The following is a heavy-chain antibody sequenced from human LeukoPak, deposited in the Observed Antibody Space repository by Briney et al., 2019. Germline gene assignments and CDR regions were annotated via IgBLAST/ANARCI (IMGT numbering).Heavy chain of an antibody. CDR2: IIPILGIA. CDR3: ARGSVTGYYYYYYGMDV. CDR1: GGTFSSYT. J-gene: IGHJ6*02. D-gene: IGHD3-10*01. Sequence: ASAKVSCKASGGTFSSYTISWVRQAPGQGLEWMGRIIPILGIANYAQKFQGRVTITADKSTSTAYMELSSLRSEDTAVYYCARGSVTGYYYYYYGMDVWGQGTTVTVSS. V-gene: IGHV1-69*02.